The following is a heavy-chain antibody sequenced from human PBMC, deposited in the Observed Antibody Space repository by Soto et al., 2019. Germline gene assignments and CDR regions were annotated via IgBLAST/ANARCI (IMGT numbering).Heavy chain of an antibody. D-gene: IGHD3-10*01. Sequence: SETLSLTCAVSNFSLSKEYYWGWIRQPPGKGLEWIGYIYPSGNTNYNPSLKSRVTMSIDTSKNQLSLKLRSVTAADTAVYFCAGDEGYYYSGVDVWGQGTAVTVSS. V-gene: IGHV4-38-2*01. J-gene: IGHJ6*02. CDR3: AGDEGYYYSGVDV. CDR1: NFSLSKEYY. CDR2: IYPSGNT.